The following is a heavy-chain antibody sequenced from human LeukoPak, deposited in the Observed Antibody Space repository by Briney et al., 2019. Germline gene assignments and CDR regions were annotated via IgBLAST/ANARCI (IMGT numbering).Heavy chain of an antibody. V-gene: IGHV3-66*01. CDR3: ASRYHNSGYYVGWYFAL. J-gene: IGHJ2*01. CDR2: IYSGDST. D-gene: IGHD3-22*01. CDR1: GVTVSSNY. Sequence: GGSLRLSCAASGVTVSSNYMSSVRQAPGKGLEWVSVIYSGDSTYYADSVKGIFTISRDNSKHTLYLQMNSLRAEDTAVYYCASRYHNSGYYVGWYFALWGRGTLVTVSS.